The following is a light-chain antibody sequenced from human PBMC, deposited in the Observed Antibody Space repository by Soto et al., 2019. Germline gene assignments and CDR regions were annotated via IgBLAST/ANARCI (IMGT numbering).Light chain of an antibody. V-gene: IGKV1-5*01. CDR2: DAS. CDR3: QQYNSYSYT. CDR1: QSIGSW. Sequence: DIQMTQSPSTLSASVGDRVTITCRASQSIGSWLAWYQQQPGKAPKLLIYDASTLESGVPSRFSGSGSGTEFTLTISSLPFDDSATYYCQQYNSYSYTFGQGTKLEIK. J-gene: IGKJ2*01.